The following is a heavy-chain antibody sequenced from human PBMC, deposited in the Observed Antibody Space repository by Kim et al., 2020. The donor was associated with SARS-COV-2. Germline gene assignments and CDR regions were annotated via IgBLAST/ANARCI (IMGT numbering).Heavy chain of an antibody. CDR3: ARDDCHGRSSGWYPDWFDP. Sequence: ASVKVSCKASGYTFTSYGISWVRQAPGQGLEWMGWISAYNGNTNYAQKLQGRVTMTTDTSTSTAYMELRSLRSDDTAVYYCARDDCHGRSSGWYPDWFDPWGQGTLVTVSS. J-gene: IGHJ5*02. D-gene: IGHD6-19*01. V-gene: IGHV1-18*01. CDR2: ISAYNGNT. CDR1: GYTFTSYG.